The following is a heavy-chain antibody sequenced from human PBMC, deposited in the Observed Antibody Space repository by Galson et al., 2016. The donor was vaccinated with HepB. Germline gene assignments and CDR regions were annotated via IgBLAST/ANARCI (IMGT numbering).Heavy chain of an antibody. J-gene: IGHJ4*02. D-gene: IGHD6-13*01. CDR3: ARDLDPFSSSYQDY. V-gene: IGHV3-48*02. CDR1: GFTFSSYS. Sequence: SLRLSCAASGFTFSSYSLNWVRQAPGKGLEWVSYISSSSRTIYYADSVKGRFTISRDNAKNSLYLQMNSLRDEDTAVYYCARDLDPFSSSYQDYWGQGTLVTVSS. CDR2: ISSSSRTI.